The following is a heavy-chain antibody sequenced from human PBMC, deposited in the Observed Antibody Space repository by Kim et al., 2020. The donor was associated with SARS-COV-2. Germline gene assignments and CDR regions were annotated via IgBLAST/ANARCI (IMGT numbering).Heavy chain of an antibody. D-gene: IGHD3-10*01. CDR2: IKQDGSEK. V-gene: IGHV3-7*01. CDR3: AREGTVGIDYYYGIDV. J-gene: IGHJ6*02. CDR1: GFTFSSYW. Sequence: GGSLRLSCAASGFTFSSYWMSWVRQAPGKGLEWVANIKQDGSEKYYVDSVKGRFTISRDNAKNSLYLQMNSLRAEDTAVYYCAREGTVGIDYYYGIDVWGQGTTVTVSS.